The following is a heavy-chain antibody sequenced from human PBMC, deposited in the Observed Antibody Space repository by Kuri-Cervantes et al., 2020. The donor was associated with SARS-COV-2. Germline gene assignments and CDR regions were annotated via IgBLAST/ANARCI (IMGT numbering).Heavy chain of an antibody. J-gene: IGHJ4*02. Sequence: SETLSLTCAVYGGSFSGYYWSWIRQPPGKGLEWIGEINHSGSTNYNPSLKSRVTISVDTSKNQFSLKLSSVTAADRAVYYCARVNTAMAQLDLLDYWGQGTLVTVSS. CDR2: INHSGST. D-gene: IGHD5-18*01. CDR3: ARVNTAMAQLDLLDY. V-gene: IGHV4-34*01. CDR1: GGSFSGYY.